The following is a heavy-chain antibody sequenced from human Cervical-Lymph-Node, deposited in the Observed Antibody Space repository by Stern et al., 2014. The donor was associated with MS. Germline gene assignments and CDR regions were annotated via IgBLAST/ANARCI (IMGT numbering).Heavy chain of an antibody. Sequence: EVQLVQSGGGLVKPGGSLRLSCAASGFTFSSYSMNWVRQAPGKGLEWVSSMSSSSSYIYYADSVKGRFTISRDNAKNSLYLQMNSLRAEDTAVYYCARDIPGYYYGMDVWGQGTTVTVSS. D-gene: IGHD1-14*01. CDR1: GFTFSSYS. V-gene: IGHV3-21*01. J-gene: IGHJ6*02. CDR2: MSSSSSYI. CDR3: ARDIPGYYYGMDV.